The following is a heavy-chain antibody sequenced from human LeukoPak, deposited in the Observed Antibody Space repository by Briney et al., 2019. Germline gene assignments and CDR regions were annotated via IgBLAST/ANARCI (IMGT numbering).Heavy chain of an antibody. Sequence: GGSLRLSCAASGFTFSSYAMSWVRQAPGKGLEWVSAISISGENTYYADSVKGRFTNSRDTSRNTLYLQMHSLRAEDTAVYYCARLISTSSSRFSDYWGQGTLVTVSS. D-gene: IGHD6-6*01. CDR1: GFTFSSYA. V-gene: IGHV3-23*01. CDR3: ARLISTSSSRFSDY. CDR2: ISISGENT. J-gene: IGHJ4*02.